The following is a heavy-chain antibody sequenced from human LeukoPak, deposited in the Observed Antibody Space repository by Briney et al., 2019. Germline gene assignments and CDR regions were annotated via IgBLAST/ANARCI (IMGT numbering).Heavy chain of an antibody. CDR1: GGSFSGYY. V-gene: IGHV4-34*01. D-gene: IGHD6-19*01. CDR3: ARGGIAVAGPHSYYYYGMDV. Sequence: PSETLSLTCAVYGGSFSGYYWSWIRQPPGKGLEWIGEINHSGSTSYNPSLKSRVTISVDTSKNQFSLKLSSVTAADTAVYYCARGGIAVAGPHSYYYYGMDVWGQGTTVTVSS. CDR2: INHSGST. J-gene: IGHJ6*02.